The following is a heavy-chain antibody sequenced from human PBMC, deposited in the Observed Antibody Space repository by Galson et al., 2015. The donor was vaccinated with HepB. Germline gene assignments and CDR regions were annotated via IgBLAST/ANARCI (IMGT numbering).Heavy chain of an antibody. CDR2: ISSGATTK. CDR3: ARVVAAFGRDDAFDI. V-gene: IGHV3-48*03. Sequence: SLRLSCAASTFIFSTYSMNWVRQAPGQGLEWVSYISSGATTKYYADSVKGRFTISRDNAKSSLYLQMNSLRAEDTAVYYCARVVAAFGRDDAFDIWGQGTMVTISS. D-gene: IGHD2-15*01. J-gene: IGHJ3*02. CDR1: TFIFSTYS.